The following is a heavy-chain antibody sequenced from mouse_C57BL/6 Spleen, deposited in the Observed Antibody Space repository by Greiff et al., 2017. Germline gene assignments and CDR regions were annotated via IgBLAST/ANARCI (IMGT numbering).Heavy chain of an antibody. D-gene: IGHD1-1*02. Sequence: EVKLVESGPELVKPGASVKISCKASGYSFTGYYMNWVKQSPEKSLEWIGEINPSTGGTTYNQKFKAKATLPVDKSSSTAYMQLKSLTSEDSAGYYCARRWIGGYWYFDVWGTGTTVTVSS. V-gene: IGHV1-42*01. CDR1: GYSFTGYY. CDR3: ARRWIGGYWYFDV. CDR2: INPSTGGT. J-gene: IGHJ1*03.